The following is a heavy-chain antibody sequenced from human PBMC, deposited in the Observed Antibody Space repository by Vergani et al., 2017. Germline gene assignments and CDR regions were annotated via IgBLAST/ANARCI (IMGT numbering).Heavy chain of an antibody. CDR2: INWNGGST. D-gene: IGHD3-9*01. J-gene: IGHJ3*02. CDR3: AGVKSYDILTGYYGAFEI. Sequence: EVQLVESGGGVVRPGGSLRLSCAASGFTFDDYGMSWVRQAPGKGLEWVSGINWNGGSTGYAETVKGRFTISRDNAKNSLYLQMNSLRAEDTALYHCAGVKSYDILTGYYGAFEIWGQGTMVTVSS. CDR1: GFTFDDYG. V-gene: IGHV3-20*01.